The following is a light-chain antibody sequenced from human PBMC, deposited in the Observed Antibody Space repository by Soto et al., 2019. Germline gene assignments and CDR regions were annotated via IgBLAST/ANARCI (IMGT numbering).Light chain of an antibody. CDR1: QSVSSTY. CDR2: GPS. CDR3: QQYGGSPPIT. V-gene: IGKV3-20*01. Sequence: VLTQSPGTLSLSPGERATLSCRASQSVSSTYLAWYQHKPGQAPRLLIYGPSTRATGIPDRFSGSGSGTDLTLTISRLEPKDFAVYYCQQYGGSPPITFGQGTRLEIK. J-gene: IGKJ5*01.